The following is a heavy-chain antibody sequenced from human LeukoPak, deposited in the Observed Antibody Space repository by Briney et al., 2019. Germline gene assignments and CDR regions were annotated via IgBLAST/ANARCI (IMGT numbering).Heavy chain of an antibody. CDR2: IYYSGST. Sequence: SETLSLTCTVSGGSISSGDYYWSWIRQPPGKGLEWIGYIYYSGSTYYNPSLKSRVTISVDTSKNQFSLKLSSVTAADTAVYYCARGFDCSSTSCPWFDPWGQGTLVTVSS. J-gene: IGHJ5*02. V-gene: IGHV4-30-4*01. CDR1: GGSISSGDYY. CDR3: ARGFDCSSTSCPWFDP. D-gene: IGHD2-2*01.